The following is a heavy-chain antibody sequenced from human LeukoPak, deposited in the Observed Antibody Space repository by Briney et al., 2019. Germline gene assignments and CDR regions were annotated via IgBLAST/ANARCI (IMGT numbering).Heavy chain of an antibody. J-gene: IGHJ6*02. CDR2: INHSGST. CDR1: GGSFSGYY. Sequence: PSETLSLTCAVYGGSFSGYYWSWIRQPPGKGLEWIGEINHSGSTNYNPSLKSRVTISVDTSKNQFSLKLSSVTAADTAVYYCARGRKTTTSITGTTRYYYYGMDVWGQGTTVTVSS. V-gene: IGHV4-34*01. CDR3: ARGRKTTTSITGTTRYYYYGMDV. D-gene: IGHD1-7*01.